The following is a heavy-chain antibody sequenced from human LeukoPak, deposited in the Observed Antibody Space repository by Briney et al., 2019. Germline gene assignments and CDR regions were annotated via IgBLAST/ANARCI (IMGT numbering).Heavy chain of an antibody. CDR2: INHSGST. D-gene: IGHD5-24*01. J-gene: IGHJ3*02. CDR3: GRGIEVPSRRGDAIDI. V-gene: IGHV4-34*01. Sequence: PSETLSLTCAVYGGSFSGYYWSWIRQPPGKGLEWIGEINHSGSTNYNPSLKSRVTISVDTSKNQFSLQLNSVTPEDTAVYYCGRGIEVPSRRGDAIDIWGQGTMVTVSS. CDR1: GGSFSGYY.